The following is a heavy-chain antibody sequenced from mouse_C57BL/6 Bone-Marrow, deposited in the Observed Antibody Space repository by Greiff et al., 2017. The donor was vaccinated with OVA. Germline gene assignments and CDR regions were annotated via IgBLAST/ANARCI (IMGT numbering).Heavy chain of an antibody. V-gene: IGHV1-22*01. CDR1: GYTFTDYN. Sequence: EVQLQQSGPELVKPGASVKMSCKASGYTFTDYNMHWVKQSHGKSLEWIGYINPNNGGTSYNQKFKGKATLTVNQSSSTAYMELRSLTSEDSAVYYCARNPFTTVEPYYAMDYWGQGTSVTVSS. CDR3: ARNPFTTVEPYYAMDY. J-gene: IGHJ4*01. CDR2: INPNNGGT. D-gene: IGHD1-1*01.